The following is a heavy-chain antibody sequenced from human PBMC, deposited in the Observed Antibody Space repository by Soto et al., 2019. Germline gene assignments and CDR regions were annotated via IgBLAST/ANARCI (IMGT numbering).Heavy chain of an antibody. CDR3: ARDAADIVLAPAARNYYYYYMDV. V-gene: IGHV1-18*01. CDR2: ISAYNGNT. CDR1: GYTYTNYA. D-gene: IGHD2-2*01. Sequence: ASVKVSCKTSGYTYTNYAISWVRQAPGQGLEWMGWISAYNGNTNYVLKFQDRVTMTTDTSTTTVYMELRNLRSDDTAIYYCARDAADIVLAPAARNYYYYYMDVWGKGTTVTVS. J-gene: IGHJ6*03.